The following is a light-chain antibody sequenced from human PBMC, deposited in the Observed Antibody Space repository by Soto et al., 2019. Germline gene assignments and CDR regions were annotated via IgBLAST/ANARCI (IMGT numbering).Light chain of an antibody. Sequence: EIVLTQSPGTLSLSPGERATLSCRASQSISSNYLAWYQQKPGQPPRLLIYGAFNRATGIPDRFIGSGSGADFTLTISRLEPGDFAVYYCHSFHTSALYTFGQGTKLDIK. CDR3: HSFHTSALYT. CDR1: QSISSNY. J-gene: IGKJ2*01. CDR2: GAF. V-gene: IGKV3-20*01.